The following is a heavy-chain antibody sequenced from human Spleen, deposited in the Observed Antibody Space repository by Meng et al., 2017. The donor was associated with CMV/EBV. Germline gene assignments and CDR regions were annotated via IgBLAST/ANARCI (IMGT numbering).Heavy chain of an antibody. Sequence: SQTLSLTCAVSGGSVSSGTNHWGWIRQSPGKGLDWIGSVFYSGNSYQNPSLKSRVTISVDTSKNQFSLKLSSVIAADTAVYYCARHLGVGAIDYFDYWGQGTLVTVS. J-gene: IGHJ4*02. D-gene: IGHD1-26*01. CDR3: ARHLGVGAIDYFDY. V-gene: IGHV4-39*01. CDR1: GGSVSSGTNH. CDR2: VFYSGNS.